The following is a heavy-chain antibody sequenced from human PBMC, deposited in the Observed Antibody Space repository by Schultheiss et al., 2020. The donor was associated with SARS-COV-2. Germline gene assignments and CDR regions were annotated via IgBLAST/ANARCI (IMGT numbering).Heavy chain of an antibody. CDR3: AKDPDSGSYPYYYCYGMDV. CDR2: ISYDGINK. CDR1: GFTFSSYA. J-gene: IGHJ6*02. Sequence: GESLKISCAASGFTFSSYAMHWVRQAPGKGLEWVAVISYDGINKYYADSVKGRFTISRDNSKNTLYLQMNSLRAEDTAVYYCAKDPDSGSYPYYYCYGMDVWGQGTTVTVSS. D-gene: IGHD1-26*01. V-gene: IGHV3-30*04.